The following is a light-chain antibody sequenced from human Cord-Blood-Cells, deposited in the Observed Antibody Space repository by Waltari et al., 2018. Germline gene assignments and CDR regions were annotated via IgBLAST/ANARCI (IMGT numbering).Light chain of an antibody. V-gene: IGKV4-1*01. CDR2: WAS. CDR1: QSVLYSSNNKNY. J-gene: IGKJ4*01. Sequence: DIVMTQSPDSLAVSLGERDTINCKSSQSVLYSSNNKNYLAWYQQKPGQPPKLLIYWASTRESGVPDRVSGSGSGTDFTLTISSLQAEDVAVYYCQQYYSTPLTFGGGTKVEIK. CDR3: QQYYSTPLT.